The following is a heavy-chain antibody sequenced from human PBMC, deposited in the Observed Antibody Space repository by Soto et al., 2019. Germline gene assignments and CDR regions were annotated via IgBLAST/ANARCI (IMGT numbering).Heavy chain of an antibody. J-gene: IGHJ6*02. CDR1: GFTFSRYG. CDR3: AKDGMDV. Sequence: QVQLVESGGGVVQPGRSLRLSCAASGFTFSRYGMHGVRQAPGKGLEWVAVISYDGSNKYYADSVKGRFTISRDNSKNTLYLQMNSLRAEDTAVYYCAKDGMDVWGQGTTVTVSS. V-gene: IGHV3-30*18. CDR2: ISYDGSNK.